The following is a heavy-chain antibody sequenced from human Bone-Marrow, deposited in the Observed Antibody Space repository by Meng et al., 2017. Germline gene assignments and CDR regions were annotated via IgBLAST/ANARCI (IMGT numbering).Heavy chain of an antibody. V-gene: IGHV1-46*01. Sequence: SVKVSCKASGYTFTSYYMHWVRQAPGQGLEWMGIINPSGGSTSYAQKFQGRVTMTRDTSTSTVYMELSSLRSEDTAVYYCARDHFPAVVVAATRPDGSDYWGQGTLVTVSS. CDR1: GYTFTSYY. D-gene: IGHD2-15*01. CDR2: INPSGGST. CDR3: ARDHFPAVVVAATRPDGSDY. J-gene: IGHJ4*02.